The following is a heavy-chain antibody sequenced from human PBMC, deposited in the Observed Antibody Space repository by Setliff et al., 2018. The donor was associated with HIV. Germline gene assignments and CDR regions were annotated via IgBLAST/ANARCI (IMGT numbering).Heavy chain of an antibody. Sequence: SVQVPFKASGCTFSSSAITWVRQAPGQGLEWMGGIIPILCIANYAHKFQGRVTITAGQSTSTASMELSSTRSEDTAVYYSAGDPGWTGINFGRYYYMDVWGKGTTVTVSS. V-gene: IGHV1-69*10. CDR1: GCTFSSSA. CDR3: AGDPGWTGINFGRYYYMDV. CDR2: IIPILCIA. J-gene: IGHJ6*03. D-gene: IGHD1-1*01.